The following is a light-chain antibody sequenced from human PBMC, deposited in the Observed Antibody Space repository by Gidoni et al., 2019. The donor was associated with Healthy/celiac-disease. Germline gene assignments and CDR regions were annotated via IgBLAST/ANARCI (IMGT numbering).Light chain of an antibody. CDR2: GAS. CDR3: QQYNNWPLT. Sequence: EIVMTQSPATLSVSPGARATLSCRANQSASSNLAWYQQKPGQAPMLLIYGASTRATGIPARISGSGSRKEFTLTSSSLQSEDVAVYYCQQYNNWPLTFGEGTKVEIK. V-gene: IGKV3-15*01. J-gene: IGKJ4*01. CDR1: QSASSN.